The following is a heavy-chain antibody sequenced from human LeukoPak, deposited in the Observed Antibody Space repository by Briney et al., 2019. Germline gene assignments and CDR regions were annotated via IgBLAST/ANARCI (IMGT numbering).Heavy chain of an antibody. J-gene: IGHJ4*02. CDR2: IYSGGTI. V-gene: IGHV3-53*01. CDR1: GFTFSTNY. Sequence: GGSLRLSCAASGFTFSTNYMSWVRQAPGKGPECVSVIYSGGTIYYADSVKGRFIISRDNSKNTLYLQMNSLRAEDTAVYYCARAITGTTGPDDYWGQGTLVTVSS. D-gene: IGHD1-7*01. CDR3: ARAITGTTGPDDY.